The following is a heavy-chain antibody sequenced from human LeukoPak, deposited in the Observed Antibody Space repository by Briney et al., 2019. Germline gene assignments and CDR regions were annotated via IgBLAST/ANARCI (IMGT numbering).Heavy chain of an antibody. J-gene: IGHJ5*02. CDR3: ARARTITMVRGVIGWFDP. CDR1: GYTFTSYG. D-gene: IGHD3-10*01. Sequence: GASVKVSCKASGYTFTSYGISWVRQAPGQGLEWMGWISAYNGNTNYAQKLQGRVTMTTDTSTSTAYMELSSLRSEDTAVYYCARARTITMVRGVIGWFDPWGQGTLVTVSS. V-gene: IGHV1-18*01. CDR2: ISAYNGNT.